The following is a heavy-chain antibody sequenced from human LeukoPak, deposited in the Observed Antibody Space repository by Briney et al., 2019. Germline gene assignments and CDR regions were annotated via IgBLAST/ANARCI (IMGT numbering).Heavy chain of an antibody. CDR1: GFTFRSYA. CDR2: ISGSGGST. D-gene: IGHD3-10*01. J-gene: IGHJ5*01. V-gene: IGHV3-23*01. Sequence: PGGSLRLSCAVSGFTFRSYAMSWVRQAPGKGLECVSGISGSGGSTHYADSVKGRFTISRDNAKNSLYLQMNSLRAEDTAVYYCARDYGSGSPNWFDSWGQGTLVTVSS. CDR3: ARDYGSGSPNWFDS.